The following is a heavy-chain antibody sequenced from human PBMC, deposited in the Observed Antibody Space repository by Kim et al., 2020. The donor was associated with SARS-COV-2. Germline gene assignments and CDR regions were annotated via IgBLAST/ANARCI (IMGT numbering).Heavy chain of an antibody. CDR3: ARGIGYSYGYYYYGMDV. CDR1: GYTFTSYD. J-gene: IGHJ6*02. CDR2: MNPNSGNT. D-gene: IGHD5-18*01. V-gene: IGHV1-8*01. Sequence: ASVKVSCKASGYTFTSYDINWVRQATGQGLEWMGWMNPNSGNTGYAQKFQGRVTMTRNTSISTAYMELSSLRSEDTAVYYCARGIGYSYGYYYYGMDVWGQGTTVTVSS.